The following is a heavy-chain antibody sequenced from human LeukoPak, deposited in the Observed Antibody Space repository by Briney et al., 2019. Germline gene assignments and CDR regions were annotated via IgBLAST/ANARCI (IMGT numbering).Heavy chain of an antibody. Sequence: GGSLRLSCTASGFTFGDYAMSWFRQAPGKGLEWVGFIRSKAYGGTTEYAASVKGRFTISRDDSKSIAYLQMNSLKTEDTAVYYCTRDGEIVPAVRGTGFDYWGQGTLVTVSS. D-gene: IGHD2-2*01. J-gene: IGHJ4*02. CDR3: TRDGEIVPAVRGTGFDY. V-gene: IGHV3-49*03. CDR1: GFTFGDYA. CDR2: IRSKAYGGTT.